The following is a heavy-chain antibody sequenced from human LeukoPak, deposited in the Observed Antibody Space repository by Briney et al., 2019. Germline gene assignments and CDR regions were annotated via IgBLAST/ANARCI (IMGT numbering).Heavy chain of an antibody. CDR1: GGSISSGSYY. D-gene: IGHD6-13*01. Sequence: TSQTLSLTCTVSGGSISSGSYYWSWIRQPAGKGLEWIGRIYTSGSTNYNPSPKSRVTISVDTSKNQFSLKLSSVTAADTAVYYCARDLIYSSSWYVDAFDIWGQGTMVTVSS. J-gene: IGHJ3*02. CDR2: IYTSGST. V-gene: IGHV4-61*02. CDR3: ARDLIYSSSWYVDAFDI.